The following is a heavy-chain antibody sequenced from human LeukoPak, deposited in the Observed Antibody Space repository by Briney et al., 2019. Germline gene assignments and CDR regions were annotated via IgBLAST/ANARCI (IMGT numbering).Heavy chain of an antibody. Sequence: GGSLRLSCAASGFTFSSYAMHWVRQAPGKGLEWVAFIRYDGSYKYYADSVKGRFTISRDNSKNTLYLQMNSLRAEDTAVYYCAKDLEGSCGYWGQGTLVTVSS. D-gene: IGHD2-2*01. CDR2: IRYDGSYK. V-gene: IGHV3-30*02. CDR3: AKDLEGSCGY. J-gene: IGHJ4*02. CDR1: GFTFSSYA.